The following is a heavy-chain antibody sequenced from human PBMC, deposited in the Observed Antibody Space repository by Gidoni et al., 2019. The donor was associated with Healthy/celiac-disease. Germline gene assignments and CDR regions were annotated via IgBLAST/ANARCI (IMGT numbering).Heavy chain of an antibody. CDR3: VRDMVPYCTNGVCYTSDY. Sequence: EVQLVESGGGLVKPGGSLRLSCAASGFTFSSYSMNWVRQAPGKGLEWVSSISSSSSYIYYADSVKGRFTISRDNAKNSLYLQMNSLRAEDTAVYYCVRDMVPYCTNGVCYTSDYWGQGTLVTVSS. CDR1: GFTFSSYS. D-gene: IGHD2-8*01. J-gene: IGHJ4*02. CDR2: ISSSSSYI. V-gene: IGHV3-21*01.